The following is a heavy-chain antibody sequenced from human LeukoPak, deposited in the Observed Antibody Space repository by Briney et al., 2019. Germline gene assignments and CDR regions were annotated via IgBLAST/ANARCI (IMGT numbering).Heavy chain of an antibody. J-gene: IGHJ4*02. CDR2: ISYDGSNK. CDR3: ARDSLWFGRSYYFDY. Sequence: PGGSLRLSCAASGFTFSSYAMHWVRQAPGKGLEWVAVISYDGSNKYYADSVKGRFTISRDNSKNTLYLQMNSLRAEDTAVYYCARDSLWFGRSYYFDYWGQGTLVTVSS. V-gene: IGHV3-30-3*01. CDR1: GFTFSSYA. D-gene: IGHD3-10*01.